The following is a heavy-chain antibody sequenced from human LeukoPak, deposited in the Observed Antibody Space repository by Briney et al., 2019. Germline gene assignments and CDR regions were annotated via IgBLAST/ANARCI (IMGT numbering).Heavy chain of an antibody. CDR1: GFTFSSYA. CDR3: AKDRGDGYKSPEAFDI. Sequence: GGSLRLSCAASGFTFSSYAMSWVRQAPGKGLEWVSFISGSSSYIYYADSVRGRFSISRDNAKNTLYLQMNSLRAEDTAVYYCAKDRGDGYKSPEAFDIWGQGTMVTVSS. V-gene: IGHV3-21*01. J-gene: IGHJ3*02. CDR2: ISGSSSYI. D-gene: IGHD5-24*01.